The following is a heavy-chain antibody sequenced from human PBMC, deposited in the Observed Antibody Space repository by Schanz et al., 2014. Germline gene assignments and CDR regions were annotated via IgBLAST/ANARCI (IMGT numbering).Heavy chain of an antibody. CDR2: MNERHSTI. CDR1: GFTFSSYA. CDR3: ARKVVATIGGYYDN. Sequence: EVQLVESGGGLVQPGGSLRLSCAASGFTFSSYAMGWVRQARGKGLEWVSAMNERHSTIYYADSVRGRFTISRDNAENTLFLQMNSLRAEDTAVYYCARKVVATIGGYYDNWGQGTLVIVSS. J-gene: IGHJ4*02. V-gene: IGHV3-23*04. D-gene: IGHD5-12*01.